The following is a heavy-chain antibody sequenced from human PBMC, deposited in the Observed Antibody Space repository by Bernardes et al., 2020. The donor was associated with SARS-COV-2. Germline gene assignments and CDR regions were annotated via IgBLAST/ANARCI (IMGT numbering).Heavy chain of an antibody. D-gene: IGHD1-7*01. J-gene: IGHJ3*01. CDR1: GFTFSTYS. V-gene: IGHV3-21*01. CDR3: ARDRLELPGDAFDF. CDR2: ISSKSDYI. Sequence: GSLRLSCAASGFTFSTYSMNWVRQAPGKGLEWVSSISSKSDYIYYADSVKGRFTISRDNAENSLYLQINSLRAEDTAVYYCARDRLELPGDAFDFWGQGTMVTVSS.